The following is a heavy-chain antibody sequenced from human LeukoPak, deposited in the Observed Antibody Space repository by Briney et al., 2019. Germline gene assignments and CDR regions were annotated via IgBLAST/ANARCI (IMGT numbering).Heavy chain of an antibody. CDR3: ARNENSGWGYFDY. J-gene: IGHJ4*02. V-gene: IGHV3-23*01. CDR2: IGGSNGIT. CDR1: GFTFSNYA. Sequence: GGSLRLSCAASGFTFSNYAMSWVRQAPGKGLEWVSVIGGSNGITFYVGSVKGRFTISRDNSKDTLYLQMNSLRAEDTAVYYCARNENSGWGYFDYWGQGTLVTVSS. D-gene: IGHD5-12*01.